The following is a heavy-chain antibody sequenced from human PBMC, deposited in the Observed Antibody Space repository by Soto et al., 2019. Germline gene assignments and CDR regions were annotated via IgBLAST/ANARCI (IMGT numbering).Heavy chain of an antibody. V-gene: IGHV3-23*01. CDR1: GFTFTDYA. CDR2: IGGRGGHT. CDR3: AKGRSFLITSYATTFDY. Sequence: PGGSLRLSCAASGFTFTDYAMSWVRQAPGKGLECVSIIGGRGGHTSYADSVKGRFTISRDNSKNTVYLEMHSLTAEDTALYFCAKGRSFLITSYATTFDYWGRGLLVTVSS. D-gene: IGHD3-16*01. J-gene: IGHJ4*02.